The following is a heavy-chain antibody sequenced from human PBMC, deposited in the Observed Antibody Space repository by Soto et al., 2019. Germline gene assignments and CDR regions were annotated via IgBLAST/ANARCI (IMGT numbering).Heavy chain of an antibody. CDR1: GYTFTSYG. Sequence: ASVKVSCKASGYTFTSYGISWVRQAPGQGLEWMGWISTYNGNTNYALKLQGRVTVTTDTSTSTAYMELRSLRSDDTAIYYCARDRPYCTNGVCPEDTYYYYGMDVWGQGTQVTLPS. CDR2: ISTYNGNT. D-gene: IGHD2-8*01. J-gene: IGHJ6*02. CDR3: ARDRPYCTNGVCPEDTYYYYGMDV. V-gene: IGHV1-18*04.